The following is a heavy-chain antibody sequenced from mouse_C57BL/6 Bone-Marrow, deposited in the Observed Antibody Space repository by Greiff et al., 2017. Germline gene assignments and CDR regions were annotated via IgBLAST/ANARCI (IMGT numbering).Heavy chain of an antibody. CDR1: GYAFSSYW. J-gene: IGHJ2*01. Sequence: VQLQQSGAELVKPGASVKISCKASGYAFSSYWMNWVKQRPGKGLEWIGQIYPGDGDTNYNGKFKGKATLTADKSSSTAYMQLSSLTSEDSAVYFCARGEDLSYYFDYWGQGTTLTVSS. V-gene: IGHV1-80*01. CDR3: ARGEDLSYYFDY. CDR2: IYPGDGDT.